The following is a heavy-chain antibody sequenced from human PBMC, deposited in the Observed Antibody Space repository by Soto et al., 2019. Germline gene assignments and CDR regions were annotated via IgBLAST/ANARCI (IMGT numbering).Heavy chain of an antibody. D-gene: IGHD3-10*01. CDR1: RDSVFSNSPS. Sequence: SQTLSLTCAISRDSVFSNSPSWNWVRQSPSRGLEWLGRTYYRSKQYNEYAVSVKSRITINPDTSKTQFSLQLNSVTPEDKAVYYCARDPYGSASSPEDNWFDPWGQGTLVTVSS. J-gene: IGHJ5*02. V-gene: IGHV6-1*01. CDR3: ARDPYGSASSPEDNWFDP. CDR2: TYYRSKQYN.